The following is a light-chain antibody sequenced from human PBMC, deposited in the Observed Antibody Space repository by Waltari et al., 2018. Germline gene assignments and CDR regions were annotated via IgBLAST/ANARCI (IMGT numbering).Light chain of an antibody. CDR3: QVWASSTDHHAV. J-gene: IGLJ7*01. CDR2: YDS. Sequence: SYVLTQPPSVSVAPGQTARITCGGNDIGSKSVHWYQQKPGQAPVLVIFYDSDRPSGIPERFSGSNSGNTATLSISRAEAGDEAGYYCQVWASSTDHHAVFGGVTQLTVL. V-gene: IGLV3-21*04. CDR1: DIGSKS.